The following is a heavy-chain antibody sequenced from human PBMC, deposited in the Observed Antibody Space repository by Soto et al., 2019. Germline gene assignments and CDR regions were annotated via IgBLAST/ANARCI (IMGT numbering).Heavy chain of an antibody. Sequence: GGSLRLSCAASGYTFSDTAIHWVRQAPGKGLEWVGRVASKPEGYTTTYGASVKGRFTISRDNSKNSLYLQMNSLRAEDTAVYYCARDYSSYGPFDYWGQGTLVTVSS. CDR2: VASKPEGYTT. D-gene: IGHD5-18*01. V-gene: IGHV3-73*01. CDR1: GYTFSDTA. J-gene: IGHJ4*02. CDR3: ARDYSSYGPFDY.